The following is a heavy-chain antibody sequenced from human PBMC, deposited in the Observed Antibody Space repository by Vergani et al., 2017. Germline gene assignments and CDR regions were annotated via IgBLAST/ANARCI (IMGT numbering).Heavy chain of an antibody. V-gene: IGHV3-23*01. D-gene: IGHD3-9*01. CDR3: ARARCIETCYMSNWLDS. CDR1: GFTFSSYA. J-gene: IGHJ5*01. CDR2: ISGSGGNT. Sequence: EVQLLESGGNLIQPGGSLRLSCGASGFTFSSYAMTWVRLAPGKGLQWVSAISGSGGNTFYTDSVKGRFTISRDNAQNTLYLQMNSLRVEDTGVYYCARARCIETCYMSNWLDSWGQGTLVTGSS.